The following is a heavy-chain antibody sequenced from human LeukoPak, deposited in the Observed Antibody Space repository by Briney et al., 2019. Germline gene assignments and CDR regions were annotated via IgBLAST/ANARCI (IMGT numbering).Heavy chain of an antibody. V-gene: IGHV3-7*03. CDR3: ARGWRSV. D-gene: IGHD2-15*01. CDR2: IKQDGSET. J-gene: IGHJ6*02. CDR1: GFTFSSYA. Sequence: PGESLRLSCAASGFTFSSYAMCWVRQAPGKGLEWVANIKQDGSETNYVDSMKGRFTISRDNSRNSLYLQMNSLRVEDTAVYYCARGWRSVWGQGTTVTVSS.